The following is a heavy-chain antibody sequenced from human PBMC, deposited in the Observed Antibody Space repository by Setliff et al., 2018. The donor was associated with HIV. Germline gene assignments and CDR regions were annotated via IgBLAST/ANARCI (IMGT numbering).Heavy chain of an antibody. V-gene: IGHV1-69*10. CDR3: VGLGYSFSYRWWFDP. CDR2: IIPMSGVP. CDR1: GGNFRSYG. J-gene: IGHJ5*02. Sequence: GASVKVSCKASGGNFRSYGISWVRQAPGQGLEWMGGIIPMSGVPKYAQKFQGRLTMTRDTSTNTVYMELSSLRSEDTAVYYCVGLGYSFSYRWWFDPWGQGTLVTVSS. D-gene: IGHD5-18*01.